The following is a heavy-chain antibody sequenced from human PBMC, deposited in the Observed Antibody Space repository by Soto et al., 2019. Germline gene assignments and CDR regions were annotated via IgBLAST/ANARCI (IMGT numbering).Heavy chain of an antibody. CDR3: AREPVATGGFDY. V-gene: IGHV4-39*02. CDR2: IYYSGST. D-gene: IGHD1-26*01. CDR1: GGSISSSSYY. J-gene: IGHJ4*02. Sequence: SETLSLTCTVSGGSISSSSYYWGWIRQPPGKGLEWIGSIYYSGSTYYNPSLKSRVTISVDTSKNQFSLKLSSVTAADTAVYYCAREPVATGGFDYWGQGTLVTVSS.